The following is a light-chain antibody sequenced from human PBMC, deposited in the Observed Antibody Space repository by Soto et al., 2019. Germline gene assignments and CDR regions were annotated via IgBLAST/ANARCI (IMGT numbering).Light chain of an antibody. J-gene: IGKJ1*01. V-gene: IGKV1D-8*01. CDR1: QGLCRF. Sequence: WITQSPSLTPAFTGDRSTLSFRIRQGLCRFLAWYQQKPGKAPELLIYAASTLQSGVPSRFSGSGSGTDFTLTISCLQSEDFATYYCQQYYSFPRTFGQGTKVEIK. CDR2: AAS. CDR3: QQYYSFPRT.